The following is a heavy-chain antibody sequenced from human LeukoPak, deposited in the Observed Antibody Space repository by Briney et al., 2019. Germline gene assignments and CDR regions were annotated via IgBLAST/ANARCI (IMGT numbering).Heavy chain of an antibody. CDR3: VKEVRGNYYEWFDY. CDR2: SSGSGSST. D-gene: IGHD1-26*01. Sequence: PAGSLRLYGAASGFTFSSYAMSWVPPAQGKGLKWFSGSSGSGSSTYTAHTVKGRFTTSRENSKNTLYMQMNSLRVEDTAVYYCVKEVRGNYYEWFDYWGQGTLVTVSS. CDR1: GFTFSSYA. J-gene: IGHJ4*02. V-gene: IGHV3-23*01.